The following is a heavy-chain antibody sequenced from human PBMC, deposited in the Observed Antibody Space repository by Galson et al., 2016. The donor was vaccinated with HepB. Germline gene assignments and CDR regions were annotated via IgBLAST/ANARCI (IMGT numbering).Heavy chain of an antibody. CDR3: ARPSGAGFNYANLFDP. CDR1: GGTFSPYD. J-gene: IGHJ5*02. Sequence: SVKVSCKASGGTFSPYDLSWVRQAPGQGLEWMGGFIPIFRTPNSAQKFQGRVSFTADQSTSTAFMELSSLRSEDTAGYYCARPSGAGFNYANLFDPWGQGTLVTVSS. CDR2: FIPIFRTP. D-gene: IGHD5-18*01. V-gene: IGHV1-69*13.